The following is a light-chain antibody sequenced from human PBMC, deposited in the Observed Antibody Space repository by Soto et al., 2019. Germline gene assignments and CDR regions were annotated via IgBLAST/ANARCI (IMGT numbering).Light chain of an antibody. CDR2: GAS. Sequence: EIVLTQSPATLSVSAGDRVTLSCRASQSVDINLAWYQQKAGQAPRLLVYGASTKATDMPGRFSGRGSGTEFTLTINNLQSEDFAVYYCQQYRNWPRTFGQGTKVDIK. CDR3: QQYRNWPRT. J-gene: IGKJ1*01. CDR1: QSVDIN. V-gene: IGKV3-15*01.